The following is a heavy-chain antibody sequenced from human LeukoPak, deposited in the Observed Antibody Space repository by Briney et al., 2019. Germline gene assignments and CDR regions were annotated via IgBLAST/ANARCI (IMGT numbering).Heavy chain of an antibody. V-gene: IGHV3-48*03. J-gene: IGHJ4*02. Sequence: GGSLRLSCAASGFTFSNYEMNWVRQAPGRGLEWVSYISSGGSLIYYADSVKGRFTISRDNANDSPYLRMNSLRAEDTAIYYCARGDRTTMATLDYLRQGILVAVSS. CDR3: ARGDRTTMATLDY. D-gene: IGHD3-10*01. CDR1: GFTFSNYE. CDR2: ISSGGSLI.